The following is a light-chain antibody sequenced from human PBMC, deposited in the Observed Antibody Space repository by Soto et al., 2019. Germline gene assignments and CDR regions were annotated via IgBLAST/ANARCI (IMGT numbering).Light chain of an antibody. V-gene: IGLV2-14*01. Sequence: QSALTQPASVSGSPGQSITISCTGTSSDVGGYNYVSWYQQHPGKAPKLMIYDVSNRPSGVSNHFSGPKSGNTASLTFFGFQAEDEAVYYCSSYTSSSFYYFFGTGTKVTVL. CDR3: SSYTSSSFYYF. J-gene: IGLJ1*01. CDR2: DVS. CDR1: SSDVGGYNY.